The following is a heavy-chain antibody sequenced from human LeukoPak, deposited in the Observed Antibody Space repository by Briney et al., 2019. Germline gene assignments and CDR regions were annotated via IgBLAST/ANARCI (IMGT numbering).Heavy chain of an antibody. Sequence: SETLSLTCTVSGGSISRSTYYWGWIRQPPGKGLEWIGSIYYTGSTYYNPSLKSRVTISVDTSKNQFSLKLSSVTAADTAVYYCARSPGTTFDYWGQGTLVTVSS. V-gene: IGHV4-39*07. CDR3: ARSPGTTFDY. CDR1: GGSISRSTYY. D-gene: IGHD4-17*01. CDR2: IYYTGST. J-gene: IGHJ4*02.